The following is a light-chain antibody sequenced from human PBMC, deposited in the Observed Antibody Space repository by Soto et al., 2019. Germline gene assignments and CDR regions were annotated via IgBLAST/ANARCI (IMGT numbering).Light chain of an antibody. Sequence: EIELTQSPGTLSLSPGERATLSCRASQSLSSLAWYQQKPGQAPRLLIYGASSRATGIPDRFSGSGSGTDFTLTISRLEPEDFAVYYCQQYGRSPPYTFGQGTKLEIK. CDR3: QQYGRSPPYT. CDR1: QSLSS. CDR2: GAS. V-gene: IGKV3-20*01. J-gene: IGKJ2*01.